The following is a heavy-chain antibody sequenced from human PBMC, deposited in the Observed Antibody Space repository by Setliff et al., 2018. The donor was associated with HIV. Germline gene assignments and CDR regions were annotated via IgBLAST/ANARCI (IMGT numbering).Heavy chain of an antibody. CDR3: ARTRGYCSGTNCYALRGPDY. D-gene: IGHD2-2*01. Sequence: SETLSLTCTVSGGSISSSSYYWGRIRQPPGKGPEWIGSIYYSGSTYYNPSLKSRVTISVDTSKNQFSLKLSSVTAADTAVYYCARTRGYCSGTNCYALRGPDYWGQGTLVTVPS. CDR2: IYYSGST. CDR1: GGSISSSSYY. J-gene: IGHJ4*02. V-gene: IGHV4-39*07.